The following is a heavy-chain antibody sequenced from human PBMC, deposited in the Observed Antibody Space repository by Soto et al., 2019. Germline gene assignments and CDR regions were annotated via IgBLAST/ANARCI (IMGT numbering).Heavy chain of an antibody. CDR2: IKKDGSEK. Sequence: EVQLVESGGGLVQPGGSLRLSCAASGFTFSSYWMTWVRQAPGKGLEWVANIKKDGSEKYYVDSVKGRFTISRENAKNSLYLQMSSLREEDTAVYYCAGEGRGYCSSPSCPGIWGQGTLVTVSS. CDR3: AGEGRGYCSSPSCPGI. V-gene: IGHV3-7*01. J-gene: IGHJ4*02. CDR1: GFTFSSYW. D-gene: IGHD2-2*01.